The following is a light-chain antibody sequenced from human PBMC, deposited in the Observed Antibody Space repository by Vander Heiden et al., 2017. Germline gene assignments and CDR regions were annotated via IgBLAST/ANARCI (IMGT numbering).Light chain of an antibody. CDR1: QSISSY. CDR3: QQSYNHAFT. Sequence: DIQLTQSPSSLSASVGDRVTITCRASQSISSYLNWYQQKPGKAPKLLIYAASSLQSGVPSRFSGSGSGTDFTFTISSLQPEDFATYYCQQSYNHAFTFGHGTKVDIK. CDR2: AAS. J-gene: IGKJ3*01. V-gene: IGKV1-39*01.